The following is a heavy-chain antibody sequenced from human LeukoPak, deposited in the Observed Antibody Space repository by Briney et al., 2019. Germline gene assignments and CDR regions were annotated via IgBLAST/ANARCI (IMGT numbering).Heavy chain of an antibody. Sequence: GGSLRLSCAASGFTFSNYWMTWVRQAPGKGLEWVANIKQDGSEKYYVDSVKGRFTISRDNAKNSLYLQMNSLRAEDTAVYYCGRRSTVVDNWGQGTLVTVSS. CDR2: IKQDGSEK. CDR1: GFTFSNYW. V-gene: IGHV3-7*01. D-gene: IGHD4-23*01. J-gene: IGHJ4*02. CDR3: GRRSTVVDN.